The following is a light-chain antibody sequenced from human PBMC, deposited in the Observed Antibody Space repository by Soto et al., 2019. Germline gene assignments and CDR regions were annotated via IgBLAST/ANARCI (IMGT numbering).Light chain of an antibody. J-gene: IGKJ1*01. CDR1: QSVSSSY. Sequence: EIVLTHSPGTLSLSPCERATLSCSASQSVSSSYLAWYQQKPGQAPRLLIYGASSRATGIPDRFSGSGSGTDFTLTISRLEPEDFAVYYCQQFRTFGQGTKVDTK. CDR3: QQFRT. CDR2: GAS. V-gene: IGKV3-20*01.